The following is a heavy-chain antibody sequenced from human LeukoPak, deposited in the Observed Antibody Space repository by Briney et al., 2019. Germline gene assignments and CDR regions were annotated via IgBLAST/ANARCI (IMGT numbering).Heavy chain of an antibody. CDR2: IKSKTDGGTR. CDR3: TTDPSGAIVVVTQFDY. Sequence: GGSLRLSCAASGFTFSNAWMSWVRQAPGKGLEWVGRIKSKTDGGTRDYAAPVKGRFTISRDDSKNTLYLQMDSLKTEDTAVYYCTTDPSGAIVVVTQFDYWGQGTLVTVSS. J-gene: IGHJ4*02. CDR1: GFTFSNAW. D-gene: IGHD3-22*01. V-gene: IGHV3-15*01.